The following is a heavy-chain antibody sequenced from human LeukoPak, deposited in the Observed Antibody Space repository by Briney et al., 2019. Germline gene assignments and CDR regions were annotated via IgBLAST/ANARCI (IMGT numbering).Heavy chain of an antibody. V-gene: IGHV4-39*07. J-gene: IGHJ6*03. Sequence: SETLSLTCTVSGGSISSSSYYWGWIRQPPGKGLEWIGSIYYSGSTYYNPSLKSRVTISVDTSKNQFSLKLSSVTAADTAVYYCARGGGMGYYYYYMDVWGKGTTVTISS. CDR3: ARGGGMGYYYYYMDV. CDR1: GGSISSSSYY. CDR2: IYYSGST. D-gene: IGHD3-16*01.